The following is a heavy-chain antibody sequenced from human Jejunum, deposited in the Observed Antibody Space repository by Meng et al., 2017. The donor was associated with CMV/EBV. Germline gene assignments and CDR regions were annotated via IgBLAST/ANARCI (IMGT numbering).Heavy chain of an antibody. CDR1: GCSVTSGDYY. J-gene: IGHJ4*02. CDR2: IHYNGQT. CDR3: AREGTDYNYFDY. V-gene: IGHV4-61*08. D-gene: IGHD3/OR15-3a*01. Sequence: VSGCSVTSGDYYWNWIRQSPGQGLEWIAYIHYNGQTKSNPSLQSRVTTSVDTSKNQVSLKLRSVTAADTAVYYCAREGTDYNYFDYWGQGTLVTVSS.